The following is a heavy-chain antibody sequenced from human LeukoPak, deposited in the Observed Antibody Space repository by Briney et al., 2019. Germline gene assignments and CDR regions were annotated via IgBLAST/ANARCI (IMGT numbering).Heavy chain of an antibody. D-gene: IGHD3-3*01. V-gene: IGHV3-30-3*01. Sequence: GGSLRLSCAASGFTFSSYAMHWVRQAPGKGLEWVAVISYDGSNKYYADSVKGRFTISRDNSKNTLYLQMNSLRAEDTAVYYCARTYDFWSGAIDYWGQGALVTVSS. CDR1: GFTFSSYA. CDR2: ISYDGSNK. J-gene: IGHJ4*02. CDR3: ARTYDFWSGAIDY.